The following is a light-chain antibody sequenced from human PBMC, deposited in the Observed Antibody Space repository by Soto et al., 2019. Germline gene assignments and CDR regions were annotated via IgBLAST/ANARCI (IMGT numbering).Light chain of an antibody. Sequence: DIQMTQSPSTVSASVGDRVTITCRASQSISHWLAWYQQKPGKAPNLLIYDASSLQSGVPSRFSGSGSGTEFTLTISSLQPDDFATYYCQQYNSYSSWTFGQGTKAEI. V-gene: IGKV1-5*01. J-gene: IGKJ1*01. CDR1: QSISHW. CDR2: DAS. CDR3: QQYNSYSSWT.